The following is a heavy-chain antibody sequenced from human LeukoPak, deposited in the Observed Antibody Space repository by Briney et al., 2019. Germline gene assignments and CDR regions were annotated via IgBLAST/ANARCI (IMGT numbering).Heavy chain of an antibody. D-gene: IGHD1-1*01. Sequence: GASVKVSCKASGYTFTGYYMHWVRQAPGQGLEWMGWINPNSGGTNYAQKFQGRVTMTRDTSISTAYMELSRLRSDDTAVYYCARDVSAGTTYGWFDPWGQGTLVTVSS. CDR3: ARDVSAGTTYGWFDP. CDR2: INPNSGGT. J-gene: IGHJ5*02. V-gene: IGHV1-2*02. CDR1: GYTFTGYY.